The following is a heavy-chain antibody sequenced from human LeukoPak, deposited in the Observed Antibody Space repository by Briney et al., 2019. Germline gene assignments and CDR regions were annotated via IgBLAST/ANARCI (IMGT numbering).Heavy chain of an antibody. D-gene: IGHD3-22*01. J-gene: IGHJ4*02. Sequence: GASVKVSCTASGYTFTSYAMHWVRQAPGQRLEWMGWINAGNGNTKYSQKLQGRVTMTTDTSTSTAYMELRSLRSDDTAVYYCARDESYYDSSGYYYLLYNFDYWGQGTLVTVSS. V-gene: IGHV1-3*01. CDR1: GYTFTSYA. CDR2: INAGNGNT. CDR3: ARDESYYDSSGYYYLLYNFDY.